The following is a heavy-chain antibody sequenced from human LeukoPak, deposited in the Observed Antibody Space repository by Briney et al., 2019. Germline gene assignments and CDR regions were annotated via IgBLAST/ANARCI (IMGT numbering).Heavy chain of an antibody. J-gene: IGHJ4*02. Sequence: GGSLRLSCAASGFTFSSYAMSWVRQAPGKGLEWVSAISGSGGSTYYADSVKGRFTISRDNSKNTLYLQMNSLRAEDTTVYYCATHFPGRSGTPFDYWGQGTLVTVSS. D-gene: IGHD6-13*01. CDR1: GFTFSSYA. CDR3: ATHFPGRSGTPFDY. CDR2: ISGSGGST. V-gene: IGHV3-23*01.